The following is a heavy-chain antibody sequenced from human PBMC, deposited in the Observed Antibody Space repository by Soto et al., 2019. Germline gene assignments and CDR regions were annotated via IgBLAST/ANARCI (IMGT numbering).Heavy chain of an antibody. CDR3: ANLGATGGGGY. D-gene: IGHD1-26*01. J-gene: IGHJ4*02. V-gene: IGHV3-23*01. Sequence: GGSLRLSCAASGFTFSSYAMSWVRQAPGKGLEWVSAISGSGGSTYYADSVKGRFTISRDNSKNTLYLQMNSLRAEDTAVYYWANLGATGGGGYWGQGTLVTVSS. CDR2: ISGSGGST. CDR1: GFTFSSYA.